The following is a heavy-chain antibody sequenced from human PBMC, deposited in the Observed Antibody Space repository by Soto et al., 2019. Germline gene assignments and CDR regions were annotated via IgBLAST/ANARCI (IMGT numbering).Heavy chain of an antibody. V-gene: IGHV3-30*18. J-gene: IGHJ6*03. CDR1: GFTFSSFG. CDR3: AKGGVPAGMPGYYYMDV. D-gene: IGHD2-2*01. Sequence: QVQLVESGGGVVQPGRSVRLSCAASGFTFSSFGMHWVRQAPGKGLEWVEIISYDGSNRYYGDSVKGRITISRDNSKNTVYLEMNSLRVEDTAVYYCAKGGVPAGMPGYYYMDVWGKGIAVNISS. CDR2: ISYDGSNR.